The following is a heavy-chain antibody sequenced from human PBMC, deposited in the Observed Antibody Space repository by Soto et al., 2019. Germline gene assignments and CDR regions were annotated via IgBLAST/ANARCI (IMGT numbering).Heavy chain of an antibody. D-gene: IGHD3-22*01. CDR2: IIPIFGTA. V-gene: IGHV1-69*13. CDR3: AREMVYYYDSSGYPRGAFDI. J-gene: IGHJ3*02. CDR1: GGTFSSYA. Sequence: WASVKVSCKASGGTFSSYAISWVRQAPGQGLEWMGGIIPIFGTANYAQKFQGRVTITADESTSTAYMELSSLRSEDTAVYYCAREMVYYYDSSGYPRGAFDIWGQGTMVTVSS.